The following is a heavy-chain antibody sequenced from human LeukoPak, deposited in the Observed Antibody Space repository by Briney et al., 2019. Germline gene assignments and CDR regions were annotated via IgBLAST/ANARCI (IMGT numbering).Heavy chain of an antibody. D-gene: IGHD5-12*01. CDR2: IKPDGSEK. CDR1: GFTFRIYW. V-gene: IGHV3-7*01. J-gene: IGHJ4*02. CDR3: ATAQMRCGYSDSSCIDH. Sequence: GGSLRLSCAASGFTFRIYWMTWVRQAPGKGLEWVANIKPDGSEKYYVDSVKGRFTVSRDNAKNSLDLQMNSLRAEDTAVYYCATAQMRCGYSDSSCIDHWGQGILVTVSS.